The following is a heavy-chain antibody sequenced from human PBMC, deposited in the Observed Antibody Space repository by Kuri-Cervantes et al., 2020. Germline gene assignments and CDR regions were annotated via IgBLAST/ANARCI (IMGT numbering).Heavy chain of an antibody. J-gene: IGHJ2*01. CDR1: GFTFTSYA. CDR3: AKQSRPTADCCWPWYFDL. CDR2: ISGSGGTT. V-gene: IGHV3-23*01. D-gene: IGHD2-21*02. Sequence: GGSLRLSCAASGFTFTSYAMSWARQAPGKGLEWVSSISGSGGTTYYADSMKGRFTISRDNSKNTLSLQMNSLRAEDTALYYCAKQSRPTADCCWPWYFDLWGRGTLVTVSS.